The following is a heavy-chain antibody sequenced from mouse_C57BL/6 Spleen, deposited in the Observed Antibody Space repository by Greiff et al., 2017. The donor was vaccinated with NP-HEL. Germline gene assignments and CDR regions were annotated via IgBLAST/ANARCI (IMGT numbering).Heavy chain of an antibody. CDR2: IDPSDSYT. Sequence: QVQLKQPGAELVRPGTSVKLSCKASGYTFTSYWMHWVKQRPGQGLEWIGVIDPSDSYTNYNQKFKGKATLTVDTSSSTAYMQLSSLTSEDSAVYYCARGGAAGFAYWGQGTLVTVSA. CDR3: ARGGAAGFAY. J-gene: IGHJ3*01. V-gene: IGHV1-59*01. CDR1: GYTFTSYW.